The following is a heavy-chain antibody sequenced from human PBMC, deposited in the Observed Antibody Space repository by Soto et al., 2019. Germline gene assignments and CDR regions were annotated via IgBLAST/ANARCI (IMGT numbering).Heavy chain of an antibody. V-gene: IGHV3-74*01. Sequence: EVQLVESGGGLVQPGGALRLSCAASGFTFSSYWMHWVRQAPGKGLVWVSRINSDGSSTSYADSVKGRFTISRDNAKNKMDQKMTGLGAATTAVYYGARVYSSSSVMFDPCGQGTLVTVSS. CDR2: INSDGSST. D-gene: IGHD6-6*01. J-gene: IGHJ5*02. CDR1: GFTFSSYW. CDR3: ARVYSSSSVMFDP.